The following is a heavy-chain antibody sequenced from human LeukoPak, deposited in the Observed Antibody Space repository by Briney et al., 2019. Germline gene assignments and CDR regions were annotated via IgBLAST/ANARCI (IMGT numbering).Heavy chain of an antibody. Sequence: PSETLSLTCAVSGGSISSGGYSWSWIRQPPGKGLEWIGYIYHSGSTYCNPSLKSRVTISVDRSKNQFSLKLSSVTAADTAVYYCASGAYCGGDCPPRWFDPWGQGTLVTVSS. CDR3: ASGAYCGGDCPPRWFDP. V-gene: IGHV4-30-2*01. D-gene: IGHD2-21*02. CDR2: IYHSGST. J-gene: IGHJ5*02. CDR1: GGSISSGGYS.